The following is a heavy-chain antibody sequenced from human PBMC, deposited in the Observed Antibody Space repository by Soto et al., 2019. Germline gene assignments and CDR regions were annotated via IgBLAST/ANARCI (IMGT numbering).Heavy chain of an antibody. V-gene: IGHV1-69*12. D-gene: IGHD1-1*01. CDR3: ARSTGPRYQLVYNYYYGMDV. CDR2: IIPIFNLT. Sequence: QVQLVQSGAEVKKPGSSVKVSCKASGGTFSSFAISWVRQAPGQGLEWMGGIIPIFNLTNYAQKFQGKVTITADESTSTAYMEMSSLRSEDTAIFYCARSTGPRYQLVYNYYYGMDVWGQGTTVTVSS. J-gene: IGHJ6*02. CDR1: GGTFSSFA.